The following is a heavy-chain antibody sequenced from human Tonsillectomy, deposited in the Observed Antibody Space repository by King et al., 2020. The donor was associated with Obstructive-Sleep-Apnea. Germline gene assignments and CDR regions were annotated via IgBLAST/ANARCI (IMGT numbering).Heavy chain of an antibody. D-gene: IGHD2-2*01. CDR2: IHYSGST. CDR1: GDSISSSSYY. Sequence: QLQESGPGLVKPSETLSLTCTVSGDSISSSSYYWGWIRQPPGKGLDWIGTIHYSGSTYYNPSLKSRVAISVDTSKNQFSLKLSSVTAADTAVYFCASYCSSTTCATPHYYYYYYGMDVWGQGTTVTVSS. V-gene: IGHV4-39*07. J-gene: IGHJ6*02. CDR3: ASYCSSTTCATPHYYYYYYGMDV.